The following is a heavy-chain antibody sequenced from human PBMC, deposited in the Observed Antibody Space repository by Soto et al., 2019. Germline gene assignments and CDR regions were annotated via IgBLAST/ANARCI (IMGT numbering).Heavy chain of an antibody. CDR1: GYTFTSYA. V-gene: IGHV1-3*01. Sequence: QVQLVQSGAEVKKPGASVKVSCKASGYTFTSYAMHWVRQAPGQRLEWMGWINAGNGNTKYSQKFQGRVTITRDTSASTAYMELSSLRSEDTAVYYCASAYSSGWYSGREHEYFQHWGQGTLVTVSS. CDR3: ASAYSSGWYSGREHEYFQH. J-gene: IGHJ1*01. CDR2: INAGNGNT. D-gene: IGHD6-19*01.